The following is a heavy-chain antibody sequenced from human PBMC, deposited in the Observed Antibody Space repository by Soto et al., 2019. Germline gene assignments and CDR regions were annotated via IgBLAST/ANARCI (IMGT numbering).Heavy chain of an antibody. CDR2: TFYRSSRNN. V-gene: IGHV6-1*01. CDR1: GDSVSSNSVA. J-gene: IGHJ6*02. Sequence: QVQLQQSGPGLVKPSQTLSLTCAIYGDSVSSNSVAWSWIRQSPSRALEWLGRTFYRSSRNNEYAASVKSRITISPDTSQNPFSLQLHSVTPEATAVYYCARDAGETLRYAHAMDVWGQGTTVSVSS. D-gene: IGHD3-16*01. CDR3: ARDAGETLRYAHAMDV.